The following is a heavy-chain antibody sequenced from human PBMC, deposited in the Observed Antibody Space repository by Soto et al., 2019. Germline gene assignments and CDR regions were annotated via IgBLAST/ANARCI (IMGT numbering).Heavy chain of an antibody. CDR2: INHSGST. Sequence: SETLSLTCAVYGGSFSGYYWSWIRQPPGKGLEWIGEINHSGSTKYNQPFQGQVTISADKSISTAYLQWSSLKASDTAMYFCLRYGGKNLDYWGQGTLVTVSS. D-gene: IGHD2-15*01. CDR1: GGSFSGYY. V-gene: IGHV4-34*03. CDR3: LRYGGKNLDY. J-gene: IGHJ4*02.